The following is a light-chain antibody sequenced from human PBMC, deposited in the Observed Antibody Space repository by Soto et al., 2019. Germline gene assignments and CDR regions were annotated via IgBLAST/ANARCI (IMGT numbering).Light chain of an antibody. CDR3: CTYAGSFHQ. J-gene: IGLJ3*02. Sequence: QSALTQPRSVSGSPGQAVTISCTGTNSDVGNYNFVSWYQHHPGQAPKLMIYDVTKRPSGVPDRFSGSKSGNTDSLTISGLQPEDEADYYCCTYAGSFHQFGGGTKVTVL. CDR1: NSDVGNYNF. CDR2: DVT. V-gene: IGLV2-11*01.